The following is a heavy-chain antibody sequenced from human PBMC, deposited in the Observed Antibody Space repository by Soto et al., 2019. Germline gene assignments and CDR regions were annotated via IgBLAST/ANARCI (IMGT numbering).Heavy chain of an antibody. J-gene: IGHJ4*02. CDR2: IKLTVDGGST. V-gene: IGHV3-15*01. CDR1: GFTFSNAW. Sequence: DVQLVESGGGLVKPGGSLRLSCVASGFTFSNAWMNWVRQAPGKGLEWVGRIKLTVDGGSTSYAAPVKGRFTLSRDDSKTTLYLKMTSLKTDDTAVYYCTGGDIAGDFDYWGQGTLVTVSS. D-gene: IGHD5-12*01. CDR3: TGGDIAGDFDY.